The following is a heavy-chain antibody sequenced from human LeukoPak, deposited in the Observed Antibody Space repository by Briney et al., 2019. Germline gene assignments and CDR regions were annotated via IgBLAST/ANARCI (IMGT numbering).Heavy chain of an antibody. CDR3: ARGYCTNAVCSRGPTQA. CDR1: GGSISSSSDY. J-gene: IGHJ4*02. V-gene: IGHV4-39*07. CDR2: IYSSGST. Sequence: PSETLSLTCTVSGGSISSSSDYWGRIRQPPGKGLEWIGSIYSSGSTYYNPSLKSRVTISVDTSNNQLSLKLSSVTAADTAIYYCARGYCTNAVCSRGPTQAWGQGTLVTVSS. D-gene: IGHD2-8*01.